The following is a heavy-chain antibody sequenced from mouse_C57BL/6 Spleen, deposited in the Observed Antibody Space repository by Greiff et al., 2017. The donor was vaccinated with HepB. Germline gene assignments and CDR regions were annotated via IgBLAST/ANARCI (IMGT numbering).Heavy chain of an antibody. D-gene: IGHD1-1*01. CDR2: INPNNGGT. CDR3: ARGDYYGSSSPWFAY. CDR1: GYTFTDYN. V-gene: IGHV1-22*01. Sequence: VQLQQSGPELVKPGASVKMSCKASGYTFTDYNMHWVKQSPGKSLEWIGYINPNNGGTSYNQKFKGKATLTVNKSSSTAYMELRSLTSEDSAVYYCARGDYYGSSSPWFAYWGQGTLVTVSA. J-gene: IGHJ3*01.